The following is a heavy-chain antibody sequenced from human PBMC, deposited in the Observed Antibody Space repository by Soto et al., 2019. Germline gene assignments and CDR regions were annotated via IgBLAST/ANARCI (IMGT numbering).Heavy chain of an antibody. CDR3: ASQDGYNCYFDY. D-gene: IGHD5-12*01. CDR1: GFTFSSYG. CDR2: IWYDGSNK. J-gene: IGHJ4*02. Sequence: QVQLVESGGGVVQPGRSLRLSCAASGFTFSSYGMHWVRQAPGKGLEWVAVIWYDGSNKYYADSVKGRFTISRDNSKNTLYLQMNSLRAEDTAVYYCASQDGYNCYFDYWGQGTLVTVSS. V-gene: IGHV3-33*01.